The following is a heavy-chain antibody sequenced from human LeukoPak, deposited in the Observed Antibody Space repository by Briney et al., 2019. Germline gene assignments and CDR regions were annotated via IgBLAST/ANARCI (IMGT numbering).Heavy chain of an antibody. J-gene: IGHJ3*02. CDR1: GESLRGHY. CDR3: ARDHIVAKAFDI. D-gene: IGHD5-12*01. CDR2: INRSGST. V-gene: IGHV4-34*01. Sequence: SETLSLTCAVNGESLRGHYWSWIRQPPGKGLEWIGEINRSGSTNYNPSLKSRVTISVDTSKNQFSLKLSSVTAADTAVYYCARDHIVAKAFDIWAKGQWSPSLQ.